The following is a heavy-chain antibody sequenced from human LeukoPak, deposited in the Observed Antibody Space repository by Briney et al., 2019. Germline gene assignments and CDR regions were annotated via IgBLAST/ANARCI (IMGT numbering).Heavy chain of an antibody. J-gene: IGHJ4*02. CDR2: IRYDGSNK. V-gene: IGHV3-30*02. CDR1: GFTFSGYG. CDR3: AKDQYGYSSSSPFDY. Sequence: GGSLRLSCAASGFTFSGYGMHWVRQAPGKGLEWVAFIRYDGSNKYYADSVKGRFTISRDNSKNTLYLQMNSLRAEDTAVYYCAKDQYGYSSSSPFDYWGQGTLVTVSS. D-gene: IGHD6-6*01.